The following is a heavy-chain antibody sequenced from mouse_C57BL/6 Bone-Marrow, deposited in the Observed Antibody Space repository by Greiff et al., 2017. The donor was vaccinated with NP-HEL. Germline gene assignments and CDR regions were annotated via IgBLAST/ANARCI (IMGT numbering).Heavy chain of an antibody. CDR2: VRNKANGYTT. Sequence: EVMLVESGGGLVQPGGSLSLSCAASGFTFTDYYMSWVRQPPGKALEWLGFVRNKANGYTTEYSASVKGRFTISRANSQSLLYLQLHALSAEDSATYYCVRYPLYYYGSSYWYFDVWGTGTTVTVSS. CDR3: VRYPLYYYGSSYWYFDV. J-gene: IGHJ1*03. V-gene: IGHV7-3*01. D-gene: IGHD1-1*01. CDR1: GFTFTDYY.